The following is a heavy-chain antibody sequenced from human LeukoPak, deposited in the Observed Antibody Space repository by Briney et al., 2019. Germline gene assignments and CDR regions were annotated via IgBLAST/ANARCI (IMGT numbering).Heavy chain of an antibody. CDR1: GYTFTSYD. V-gene: IGHV1-8*01. D-gene: IGHD3-3*01. J-gene: IGHJ3*02. CDR2: MNPNSGNT. Sequence: ASVKVSCKASGYTFTSYDINWVRQTTGQGLEWMGWMNPNSGNTGYAQKFQGRVTMTRNTSISTAYMELSSLRSEDTAVYYCARYLRTFWSGYYNAFDIWGQGTMVTVSS. CDR3: ARYLRTFWSGYYNAFDI.